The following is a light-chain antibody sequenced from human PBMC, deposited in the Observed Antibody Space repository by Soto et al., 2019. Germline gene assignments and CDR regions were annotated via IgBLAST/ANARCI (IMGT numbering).Light chain of an antibody. J-gene: IGLJ2*01. CDR2: EVS. CDR1: SSDIGGYNY. CDR3: SSYAGSRLMV. V-gene: IGLV2-14*01. Sequence: QSALTQPASVSGSPGQSITISCTGSSSDIGGYNYVSWYQQYPGKAPKLMIYEVSNRPSGISNRFSASKSGNTASLTISGLQAEDEADYYCSSYAGSRLMVFGGGTKLTVL.